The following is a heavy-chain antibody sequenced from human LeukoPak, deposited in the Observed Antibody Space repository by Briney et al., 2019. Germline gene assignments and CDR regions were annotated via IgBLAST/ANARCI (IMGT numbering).Heavy chain of an antibody. CDR3: ARWGSSGPDY. CDR1: GFTFSSYW. V-gene: IGHV3-74*01. CDR2: IKSDGSTT. D-gene: IGHD3-22*01. J-gene: IGHJ4*02. Sequence: GGSLRLSCAASGFTFSSYWMHWVRQAPGKGLVWVSLIKSDGSTTSYADSVKGRFTISRDNARNTPDLQMNSLRAEDTAVYYCARWGSSGPDYWGQGTLVTVSS.